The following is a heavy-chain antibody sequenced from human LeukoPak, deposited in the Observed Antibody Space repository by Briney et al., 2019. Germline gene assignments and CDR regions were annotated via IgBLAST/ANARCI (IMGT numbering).Heavy chain of an antibody. D-gene: IGHD3-22*01. CDR3: ARAPTMIVVAYYYYGMDV. J-gene: IGHJ6*02. CDR2: INHSGST. CDR1: GGSFSGYY. Sequence: KSSETLSLTCAVYGGSFSGYYWSWIRQPPGKGLEWIGEINHSGSTNYNPSLKSRVTISVDTSKNQFSLKLSSVTAADTAVYYCARAPTMIVVAYYYYGMDVWGQGTTVTVSS. V-gene: IGHV4-34*01.